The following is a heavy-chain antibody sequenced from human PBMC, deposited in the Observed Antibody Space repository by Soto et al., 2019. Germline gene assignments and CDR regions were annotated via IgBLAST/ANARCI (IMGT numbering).Heavy chain of an antibody. Sequence: QVQLVQSGAEVKKPGASVKVSCKASGYTFTSYGISWVRQAPGQGLEWMGWISAYNGNTNDAQKLQGRVTMTTDTSTSTAYMELRSLRSDDTAVYYCAAEYYDILTGGDYFDYWGQGTLVTVSS. D-gene: IGHD3-9*01. CDR3: AAEYYDILTGGDYFDY. J-gene: IGHJ4*02. CDR1: GYTFTSYG. CDR2: ISAYNGNT. V-gene: IGHV1-18*01.